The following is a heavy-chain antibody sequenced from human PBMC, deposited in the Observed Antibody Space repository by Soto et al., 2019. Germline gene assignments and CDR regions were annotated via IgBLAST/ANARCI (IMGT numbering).Heavy chain of an antibody. CDR1: GFTFSNYA. V-gene: IGHV3-30-3*01. Sequence: QVQLVESGGGVVQPGRSLRLSCAASGFTFSNYAIHWVRQAPGKGLEWVAVISFDGSNKYYADSVEGRFTISSYNSKNPLYLQMNSLRAEDTAVYYCARDSDYDILTGYYGGIDYWGQGTLVTVSS. CDR2: ISFDGSNK. J-gene: IGHJ4*02. CDR3: ARDSDYDILTGYYGGIDY. D-gene: IGHD3-9*01.